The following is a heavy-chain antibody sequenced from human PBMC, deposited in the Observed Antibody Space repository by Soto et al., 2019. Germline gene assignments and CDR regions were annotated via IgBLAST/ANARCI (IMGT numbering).Heavy chain of an antibody. D-gene: IGHD3-3*01. CDR3: ARDGYDFWTDGYYGMDV. CDR1: GFTFSSYS. J-gene: IGHJ6*02. V-gene: IGHV3-21*01. Sequence: PGGSLRLSCAASGFTFSSYSMNWVRQAPGKGLEWVSSISSSSSYIYYADSVKGRFTISRDNAKNSLYLQMNSLRAEDTAVYYCARDGYDFWTDGYYGMDVWGQGTTVTVSS. CDR2: ISSSSSYI.